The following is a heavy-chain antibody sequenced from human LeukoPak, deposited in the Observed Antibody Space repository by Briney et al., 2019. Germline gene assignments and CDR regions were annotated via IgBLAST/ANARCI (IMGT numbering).Heavy chain of an antibody. J-gene: IGHJ4*02. Sequence: GGSLRLSCAASGFTFSSYWMHWVRQAPGKGLVWVSRINSDGSSTNYADSVKGRFTISRDNAKNTLYLQMNSLRAEDTAVYYCAKDKGYYGSGTYISPGGGDYWGQGTLVTVSS. CDR1: GFTFSSYW. D-gene: IGHD3-10*01. CDR3: AKDKGYYGSGTYISPGGGDY. V-gene: IGHV3-74*01. CDR2: INSDGSST.